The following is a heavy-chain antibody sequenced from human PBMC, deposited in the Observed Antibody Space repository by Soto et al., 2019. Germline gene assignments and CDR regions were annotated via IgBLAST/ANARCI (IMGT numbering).Heavy chain of an antibody. CDR1: GDSISNYF. J-gene: IGHJ4*02. CDR2: IYYSGST. D-gene: IGHD2-21*02. Sequence: SETLSLTCTVSGDSISNYFGSWIRQPPGKGLEWIGYIYYSGSTNYNPSLKSRVTISVDTSKNQFSLKLSSVTAADTAVYYCARVGYCGGDCSFPDYWGQGTLVTVSS. CDR3: ARVGYCGGDCSFPDY. V-gene: IGHV4-59*01.